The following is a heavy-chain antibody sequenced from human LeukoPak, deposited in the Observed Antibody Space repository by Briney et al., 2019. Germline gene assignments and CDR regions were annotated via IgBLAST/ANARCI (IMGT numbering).Heavy chain of an antibody. V-gene: IGHV3-23*01. J-gene: IGHJ4*02. D-gene: IGHD3-3*01. Sequence: GGSLRLSCAASGFIFSSYAMSWVRQAPGKGLEWVSSISGSGGSTYYADSVRGGFTISRDNSKNTLYPQMNSLRAEDTAVYYCAKKIFGVASNYFDYWGQGTLVTVSS. CDR3: AKKIFGVASNYFDY. CDR2: ISGSGGST. CDR1: GFIFSSYA.